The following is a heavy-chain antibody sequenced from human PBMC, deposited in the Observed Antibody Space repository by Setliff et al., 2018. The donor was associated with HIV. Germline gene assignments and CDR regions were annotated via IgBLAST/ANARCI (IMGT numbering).Heavy chain of an antibody. J-gene: IGHJ4*02. Sequence: GGSLRLSCAVSGFTLSTFSMSWVRQAPGKGLEWVSAISSKDGSTYYADSVRGRFTISRDNYKNTLYLQMNSLRAEDTAVYYCAKSSWWEPRAYWGQGTLVTVSS. CDR3: AKSSWWEPRAY. CDR2: ISSKDGST. D-gene: IGHD2-15*01. V-gene: IGHV3-23*01. CDR1: GFTLSTFS.